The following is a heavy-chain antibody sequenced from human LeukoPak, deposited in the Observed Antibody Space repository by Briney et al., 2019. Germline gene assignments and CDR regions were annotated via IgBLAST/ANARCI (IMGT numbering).Heavy chain of an antibody. D-gene: IGHD6-19*01. CDR2: ISSSGSTI. J-gene: IGHJ6*04. Sequence: GGSLRLSCAASGFTFGSYDMHWVRQAPGKGLEWVSYISSSGSTIYYADSVKGRFTISRDNAKNSLYLQMNSLRAVDTAVYYCARGLAVAGPYYYYGMDVWGKGTTVTVSS. CDR1: GFTFGSYD. V-gene: IGHV3-48*03. CDR3: ARGLAVAGPYYYYGMDV.